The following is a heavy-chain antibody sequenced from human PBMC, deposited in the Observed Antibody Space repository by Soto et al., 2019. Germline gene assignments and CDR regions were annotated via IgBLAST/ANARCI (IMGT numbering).Heavy chain of an antibody. V-gene: IGHV1-69*06. CDR1: GGTFSSYA. CDR2: IIPIFGTA. Sequence: SVKVSCKASGGTFSSYAISWVRQAPGQGLEWMGGIIPIFGTANYAQKFQGRVTITADKPTSTAYMELSSLRSEDTAVYYCASFGEFYYDSSGYYYGMDVWGQGTTVTVSS. CDR3: ASFGEFYYDSSGYYYGMDV. J-gene: IGHJ6*02. D-gene: IGHD3-22*01.